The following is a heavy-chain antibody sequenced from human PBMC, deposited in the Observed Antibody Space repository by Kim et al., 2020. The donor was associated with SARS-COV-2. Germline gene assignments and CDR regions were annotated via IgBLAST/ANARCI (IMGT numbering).Heavy chain of an antibody. J-gene: IGHJ3*02. CDR1: GGSISSGSYY. CDR2: IYTSGST. V-gene: IGHV4-61*02. D-gene: IGHD3-10*01. CDR3: ARGTNNVGVRVLFPALGIAFDI. Sequence: SETLSLTCTVSGGSISSGSYYWSWIRQPAGKGLEWIGRIYTSGSTNYNPSLKSRVTISVDTSKNQFSLKLSSVTAADTAVYYCARGTNNVGVRVLFPALGIAFDIWAKGQWSPSLQ.